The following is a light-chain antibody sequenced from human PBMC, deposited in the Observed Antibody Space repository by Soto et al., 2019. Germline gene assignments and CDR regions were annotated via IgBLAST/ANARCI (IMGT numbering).Light chain of an antibody. V-gene: IGKV3-20*01. CDR2: AAS. Sequence: EVALTQSPGTLSLSPGERTTLSCRASQSVRSSYLAWYQQKPGQAPRLLIYAASSRATGIPDRFSGSGSGTDCTLTISRLEPEDFAVNYCQQYGSSRWTFGQGTKGEIQ. CDR1: QSVRSSY. J-gene: IGKJ1*01. CDR3: QQYGSSRWT.